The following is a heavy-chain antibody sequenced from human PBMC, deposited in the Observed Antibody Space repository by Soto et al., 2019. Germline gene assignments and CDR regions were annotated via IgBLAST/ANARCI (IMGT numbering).Heavy chain of an antibody. J-gene: IGHJ5*02. D-gene: IGHD2-15*01. CDR3: AKDLTRRPLYCSGGSCYSRIFAP. CDR2: ISRNSGSI. Sequence: GGSLRLSCGASGLTFSSYSMNWVRQAPGKGLEWVSDISRNSGSIGYADSVKGRFTISRDNAKNSLYLQMNSLRAEDTALYYCAKDLTRRPLYCSGGSCYSRIFAPWGQGTLVTVSS. CDR1: GLTFSSYS. V-gene: IGHV3-9*01.